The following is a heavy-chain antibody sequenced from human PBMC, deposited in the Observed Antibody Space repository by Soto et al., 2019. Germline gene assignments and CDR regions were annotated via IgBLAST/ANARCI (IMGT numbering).Heavy chain of an antibody. CDR3: ARGPSSGAASWFDP. Sequence: SETLSLTCTVSGGSISSFDWSWIRQPPGKGLEWIGYIYYSGSTNYNPSLKSRVTISVDTSKNQFSLKLSSVTAADTAVYYCARGPSSGAASWFDPWGQGTLVTVSS. V-gene: IGHV4-59*01. D-gene: IGHD3-16*01. CDR1: GGSISSFD. J-gene: IGHJ5*02. CDR2: IYYSGST.